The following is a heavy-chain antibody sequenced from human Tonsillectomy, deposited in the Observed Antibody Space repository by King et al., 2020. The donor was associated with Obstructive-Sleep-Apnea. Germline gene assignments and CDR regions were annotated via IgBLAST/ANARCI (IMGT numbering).Heavy chain of an antibody. CDR3: AREACSGGTCYFDY. CDR2: ISSSSNYI. J-gene: IGHJ4*02. V-gene: IGHV3-21*01. CDR1: GFTFNIYS. D-gene: IGHD2-15*01. Sequence: VQLVESGGGLVKPGESLRLSCAASGFTFNIYSMNWVRQAPGKGLEWVSSISSSSNYIYYADSVKGRFTISRDNPKNSLFLQMNSLRVEDTAVYYCAREACSGGTCYFDYWGQGTLVTVSS.